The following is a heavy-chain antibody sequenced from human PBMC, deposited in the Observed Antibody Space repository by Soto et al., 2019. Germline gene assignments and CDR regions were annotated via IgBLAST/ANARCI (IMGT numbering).Heavy chain of an antibody. Sequence: SETLSLTCTVSGGSISSYYWSWIRQPPGKGLEWIGYIYYSGSTNYNPSLKSRVTISVDTSKNQFSLKLSSVTAADTAVYYCARVNQLGTDYLLDYWGQGTLVTVSS. V-gene: IGHV4-59*01. D-gene: IGHD4-17*01. J-gene: IGHJ4*02. CDR2: IYYSGST. CDR1: GGSISSYY. CDR3: ARVNQLGTDYLLDY.